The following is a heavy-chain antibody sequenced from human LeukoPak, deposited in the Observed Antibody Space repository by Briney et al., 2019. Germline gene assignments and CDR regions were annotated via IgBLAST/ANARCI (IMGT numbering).Heavy chain of an antibody. CDR1: GFTFSSYA. CDR3: ATYPKTTAVRGVIITTDY. D-gene: IGHD3-10*01. Sequence: GRSLRLSCAASGFTFSSYAMHWVRQAPGKGLEWVAVISYDGSNKYYADSVKGRFIISRDNSKNTLYLQMNSLRAEDTAVYYCATYPKTTAVRGVIITTDYWGQGTLVTVSS. J-gene: IGHJ4*02. CDR2: ISYDGSNK. V-gene: IGHV3-30*04.